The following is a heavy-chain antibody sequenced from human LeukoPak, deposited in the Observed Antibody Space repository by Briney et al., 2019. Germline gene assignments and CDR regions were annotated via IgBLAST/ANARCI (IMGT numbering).Heavy chain of an antibody. CDR2: INHSGST. J-gene: IGHJ4*02. CDR1: GGSFSGYY. D-gene: IGHD3-9*01. CDR3: ARGRSYDMNLDY. V-gene: IGHV4-34*01. Sequence: SETLSLTCAVYGGSFSGYYWSWIRQPPGKGLEWIGEINHSGSTNYNPSLKSRVTISVDTSKNQFSLKLSSVTATDTAVYYCARGRSYDMNLDYWGQGTLVTVSS.